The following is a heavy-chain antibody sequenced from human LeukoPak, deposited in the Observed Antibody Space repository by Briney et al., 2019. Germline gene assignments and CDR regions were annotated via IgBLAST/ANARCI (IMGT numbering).Heavy chain of an antibody. Sequence: GGSLRLSCAASGFSFSGYTINWVRQAPGKGLEWVSSISPGSNYKHYANSVKGRFTISRDKSKNTLYLQMNNLRAEDTAVYYCAKATSYNYYGMDVWGQGTTVTVSS. J-gene: IGHJ6*02. V-gene: IGHV3-21*04. CDR2: ISPGSNYK. CDR3: AKATSYNYYGMDV. CDR1: GFSFSGYT. D-gene: IGHD2-2*01.